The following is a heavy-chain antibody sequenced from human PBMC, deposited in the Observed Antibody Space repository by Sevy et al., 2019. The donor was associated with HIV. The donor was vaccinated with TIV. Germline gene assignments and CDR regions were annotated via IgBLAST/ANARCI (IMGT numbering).Heavy chain of an antibody. Sequence: ASLKVSCKVSGYTLTELSMHWVRQAPGKGLEWMGGFDPEDGETIYAQKFQGRVTMTEDTSTDTAYMELSSLRSEDTAVYYCATSLRFLEWLFFDYWGQGTLVTVSS. CDR3: ATSLRFLEWLFFDY. J-gene: IGHJ4*02. CDR2: FDPEDGET. D-gene: IGHD3-3*01. V-gene: IGHV1-24*01. CDR1: GYTLTELS.